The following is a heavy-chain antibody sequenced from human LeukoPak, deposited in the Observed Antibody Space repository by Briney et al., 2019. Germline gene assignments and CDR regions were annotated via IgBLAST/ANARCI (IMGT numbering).Heavy chain of an antibody. D-gene: IGHD3-10*01. CDR3: VRDGGRLNFGNGASFDY. CDR1: GFTFSSYW. Sequence: GGSLRLSCAASGFTFSSYWMSWVRQAPGKGLEWVANIKQDGSEKYYVDSVKGRFTISRDNAKNSLYLQMNRLRAEDTAMYYCVRDGGRLNFGNGASFDYWGQGTLVTVSS. V-gene: IGHV3-7*01. J-gene: IGHJ4*02. CDR2: IKQDGSEK.